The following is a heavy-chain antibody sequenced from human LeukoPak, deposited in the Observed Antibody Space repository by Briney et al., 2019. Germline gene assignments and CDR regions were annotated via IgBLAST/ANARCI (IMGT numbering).Heavy chain of an antibody. Sequence: GGSLRLSCAASGFTFSNAWMSWVRQAPGKGLEWVGRIKSKTDGGTTDYAAPVKGRFTISRDDSKNTLYLQMNSLRTEDTAVYYCTTDLYGRTGTSLDYWGQGTLVTVSS. CDR3: TTDLYGRTGTSLDY. D-gene: IGHD1-1*01. V-gene: IGHV3-15*01. CDR2: IKSKTDGGTT. J-gene: IGHJ4*02. CDR1: GFTFSNAW.